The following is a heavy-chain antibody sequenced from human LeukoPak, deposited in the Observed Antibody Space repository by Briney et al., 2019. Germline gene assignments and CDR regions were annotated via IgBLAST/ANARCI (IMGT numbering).Heavy chain of an antibody. CDR2: ISGSGGST. V-gene: IGHV3-23*01. Sequence: PGGSLRLSCAASGFSFSSYWMRWVCQGPGKGLEWVSDISGSGGSTYYADSVKGRFSISRDNAKNALYLQMNSLRAEDTAVYYCAKDPAAAGTLYMDVWGKGTTVTVSS. D-gene: IGHD6-13*01. CDR1: GFSFSSYW. CDR3: AKDPAAAGTLYMDV. J-gene: IGHJ6*03.